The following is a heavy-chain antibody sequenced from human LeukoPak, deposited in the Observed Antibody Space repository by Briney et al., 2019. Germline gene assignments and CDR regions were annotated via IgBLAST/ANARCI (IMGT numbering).Heavy chain of an antibody. J-gene: IGHJ5*02. CDR1: GDSVSSNSVT. V-gene: IGHV6-1*01. CDR3: ARRLTQYDCFDP. D-gene: IGHD2-2*01. Sequence: SQTLSLTCAISGDSVSSNSVTWNWIRQSPSRGLEWLGRTYYRSTWYNDYAVSMRGRITVSPDTSKNQFSLHLNSVTPEDTAVYYCARRLTQYDCFDPWGQGILVTVPS. CDR2: TYYRSTWYN.